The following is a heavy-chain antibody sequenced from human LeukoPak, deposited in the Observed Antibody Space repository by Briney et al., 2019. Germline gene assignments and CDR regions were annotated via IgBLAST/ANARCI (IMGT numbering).Heavy chain of an antibody. V-gene: IGHV4-59*01. J-gene: IGHJ6*03. CDR3: VREDYYYMDV. Sequence: SETLSLTCTVSGGSISSYYWSWIRQPPGKGLEWIGYIYYSGSTNYNPSLKSRVTISVDTSKNQFSLKLSSVTAADTAVYYCVREDYYYMDVWGKGTTVTVSS. CDR2: IYYSGST. CDR1: GGSISSYY.